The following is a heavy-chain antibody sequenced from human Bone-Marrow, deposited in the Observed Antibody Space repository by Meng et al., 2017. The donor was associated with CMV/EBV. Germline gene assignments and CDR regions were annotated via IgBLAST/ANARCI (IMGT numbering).Heavy chain of an antibody. D-gene: IGHD2-2*01. CDR3: AREDIVVVPAALKGYNWFDP. J-gene: IGHJ5*02. CDR1: GGSISSSSYY. V-gene: IGHV4-39*07. Sequence: SETLSLTCTVSGGSISSSSYYWGWIRQPPGKGLEWIGSIYYSGSTYYNPSLKSRVTISVDTSKNQFSLKLSSVTAADTAVYYCAREDIVVVPAALKGYNWFDPCGQATLATSSS. CDR2: IYYSGST.